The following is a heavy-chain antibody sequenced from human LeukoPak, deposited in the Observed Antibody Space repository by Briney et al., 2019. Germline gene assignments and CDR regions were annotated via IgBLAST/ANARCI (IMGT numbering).Heavy chain of an antibody. CDR3: ARGEDCSGGSCYQPYYYYMDV. Sequence: ASVKVSCKASGGTFSSYAISWVRQAPGQGLEWMGGIIPIFGTANYAQKFQGRVTITADKSTSTAYMELSSLRSEDTAVYYCARGEDCSGGSCYQPYYYYMDVWGKGTTVTVSS. V-gene: IGHV1-69*06. J-gene: IGHJ6*03. CDR1: GGTFSSYA. CDR2: IIPIFGTA. D-gene: IGHD2-15*01.